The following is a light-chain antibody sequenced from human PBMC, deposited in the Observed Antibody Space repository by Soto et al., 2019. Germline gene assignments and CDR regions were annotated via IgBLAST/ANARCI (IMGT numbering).Light chain of an antibody. J-gene: IGLJ1*01. CDR2: DVS. Sequence: QSALTQPRSVSGSHGQSVTISCTGTSSDVGGYNYVSWYQQHPGKAPKVMIYDVSERPSGVPDRFSGSKSGNTASLTISGLQAEDEADLYCCSYAGSPRYVLGTGTKLTVL. CDR3: CSYAGSPRYV. CDR1: SSDVGGYNY. V-gene: IGLV2-11*01.